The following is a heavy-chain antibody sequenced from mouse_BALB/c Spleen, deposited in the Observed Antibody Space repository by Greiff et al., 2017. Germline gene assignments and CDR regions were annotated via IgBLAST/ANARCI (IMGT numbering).Heavy chain of an antibody. CDR3: ARGGNGSRGYFDV. J-gene: IGHJ1*01. Sequence: EVQLQESGPGLVKPSQSLSLTCSVTGYSITSGYYWNWIRQFPGNKLEWMGYISYDGSNNYNPSLKNRISITRDTSKNQFFLKLNSVTTEDTATYYCARGGNGSRGYFDVWGAGTTVTVSS. CDR1: GYSITSGYY. V-gene: IGHV3-6*02. D-gene: IGHD1-1*01. CDR2: ISYDGSN.